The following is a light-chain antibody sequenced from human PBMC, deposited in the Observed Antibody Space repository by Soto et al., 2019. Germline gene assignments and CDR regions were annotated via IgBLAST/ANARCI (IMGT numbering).Light chain of an antibody. CDR3: QQRSNWPWT. V-gene: IGKV3-11*01. CDR1: QSVSSY. Sequence: DIVLTQSPATLSLAPGERATLSCRASQSVSSYLAWYQQKHGQAPSVLIYDASNRATGIPARFSGSGSGTDFTITISSLEPEDCEVYYCQQRSNWPWTFGQGTKVDIK. J-gene: IGKJ1*01. CDR2: DAS.